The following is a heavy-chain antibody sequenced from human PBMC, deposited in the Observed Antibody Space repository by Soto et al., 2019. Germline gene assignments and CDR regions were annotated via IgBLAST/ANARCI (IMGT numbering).Heavy chain of an antibody. CDR1: GFMFEDYA. J-gene: IGHJ4*02. CDR2: INWNGVNK. CDR3: AMGLAAAGPFDY. V-gene: IGHV3-9*01. Sequence: GGSLRLSCAVSGFMFEDYAMHWVRQAPGKGLEWVSGINWNGVNKGYADFVQGRFTISRDNSKNTLYLLLHSLRAEDTAVYFCAMGLAAAGPFDYWGQGSLVTVSS. D-gene: IGHD6-13*01.